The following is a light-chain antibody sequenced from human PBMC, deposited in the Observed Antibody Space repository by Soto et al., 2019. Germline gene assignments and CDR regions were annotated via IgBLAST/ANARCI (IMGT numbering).Light chain of an antibody. CDR3: QQYDSSPVM. J-gene: IGKJ1*01. CDR1: QSVSSSF. V-gene: IGKV3-20*01. Sequence: EIVLTQSPGSLSLSPGERATLSCRASQSVSSSFLAWYQQKPGQAPRLLIYGASSRATGIPDRLSGSGSGTDFTLTISRLEPEDFAVYYCQQYDSSPVMFGQGTKVEIK. CDR2: GAS.